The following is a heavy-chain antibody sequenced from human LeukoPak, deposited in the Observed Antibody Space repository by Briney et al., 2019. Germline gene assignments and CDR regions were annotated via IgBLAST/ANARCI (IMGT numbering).Heavy chain of an antibody. J-gene: IGHJ5*02. Sequence: SETLSLTCAVYGGSFSGYYWSWIRQPPGKGLEWIGEINHSESTNYNPSLKSRVTISVDTSKNQFSLKLSSVTAADTAVYYCAKSPSGRGGYNWFDPWGQGTLVTVSS. D-gene: IGHD3-16*01. CDR1: GGSFSGYY. V-gene: IGHV4-34*01. CDR2: INHSEST. CDR3: AKSPSGRGGYNWFDP.